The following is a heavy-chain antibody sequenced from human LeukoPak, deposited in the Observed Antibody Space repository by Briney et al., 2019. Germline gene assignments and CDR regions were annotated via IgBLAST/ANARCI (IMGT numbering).Heavy chain of an antibody. CDR3: ARRLAVTGRYYFDY. Sequence: SETLSLTCTVSGGSISSDYWSWIRQPPGKGLEWIGYIYHSGSTNYNPSLKSRVTISVDPSKNQFSLRLSSVTAADTAVYYCARRLAVTGRYYFDYWGQGTLVTVSS. CDR2: IYHSGST. D-gene: IGHD6-19*01. J-gene: IGHJ4*02. CDR1: GGSISSDY. V-gene: IGHV4-59*08.